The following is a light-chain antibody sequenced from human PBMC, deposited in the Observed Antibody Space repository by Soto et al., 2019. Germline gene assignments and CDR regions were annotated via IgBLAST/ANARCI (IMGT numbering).Light chain of an antibody. CDR3: QQYGSSPWT. CDR1: QSVSSSY. V-gene: IGKV3-20*01. J-gene: IGKJ1*01. CDR2: GAS. Sequence: EVVLTQSPDTLSLPPGERATLSCRASQSVSSSYLAWYQQKPGQAPRLLIYGASSRATGIPDRFSGSGSGTDFTLTISRLEPEDFAVYYCQQYGSSPWTFGQGTKVDI.